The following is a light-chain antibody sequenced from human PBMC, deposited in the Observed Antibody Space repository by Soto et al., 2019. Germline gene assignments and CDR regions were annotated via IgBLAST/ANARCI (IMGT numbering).Light chain of an antibody. J-gene: IGLJ2*01. CDR2: EVS. CDR3: SSFAGSSNVI. V-gene: IGLV2-8*01. Sequence: QSALTQPLSASGSPGQSVTFSCIGTSSDVGAYNYVSWYQQHPGKAPKLMIYEVSKRPSGVPDRFSGSKSANTASLTVSGLQAEDEADYYCSSFAGSSNVIFGGGTKLTVL. CDR1: SSDVGAYNY.